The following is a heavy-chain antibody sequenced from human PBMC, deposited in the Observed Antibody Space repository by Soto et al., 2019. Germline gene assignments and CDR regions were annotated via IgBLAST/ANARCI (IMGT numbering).Heavy chain of an antibody. CDR2: ITGSGGST. D-gene: IGHD3-9*01. J-gene: IGHJ6*02. CDR1: GFTFSSYA. Sequence: EVQLLESGGGLVQPGGSLRLSCAASGFTFSSYAMSWVRQAPGKGLEWVSAITGSGGSTYYADSVKGRFTISRDNSKNTLYLQMNSLRAEDTAVYYCAKDLYYDILTGYYYGMDVWGQGTTVTVSS. V-gene: IGHV3-23*01. CDR3: AKDLYYDILTGYYYGMDV.